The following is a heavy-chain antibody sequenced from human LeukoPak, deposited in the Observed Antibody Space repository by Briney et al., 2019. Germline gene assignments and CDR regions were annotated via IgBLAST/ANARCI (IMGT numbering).Heavy chain of an antibody. CDR2: IYSAGST. CDR1: GFTVSNNY. Sequence: PGGSLRLSCAASGFTVSNNYMTWVRQAPGKGLEWVSLIYSAGSTYYADSVKGRFTISRDNSKNTVYLQMNSLRAEDTAVYYCARNVPVTRWGYWGQGTLVTVSS. J-gene: IGHJ4*02. D-gene: IGHD3-10*02. V-gene: IGHV3-66*01. CDR3: ARNVPVTRWGY.